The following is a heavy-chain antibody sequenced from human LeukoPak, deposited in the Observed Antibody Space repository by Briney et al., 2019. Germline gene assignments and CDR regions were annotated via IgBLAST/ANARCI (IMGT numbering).Heavy chain of an antibody. CDR3: ARALLPESNPHYYYYGMDV. V-gene: IGHV3-48*03. CDR2: ISSSGSTI. Sequence: GGSLRLSCAASGFTFSSYEMNWVRQAPGKGLEWVSYISSSGSTIYYADSVKGRFTISRDNAKNSLYLQMNSLRAEDTAVYYCARALLPESNPHYYYYGMDVWGQGTTVTVSS. D-gene: IGHD4-11*01. J-gene: IGHJ6*02. CDR1: GFTFSSYE.